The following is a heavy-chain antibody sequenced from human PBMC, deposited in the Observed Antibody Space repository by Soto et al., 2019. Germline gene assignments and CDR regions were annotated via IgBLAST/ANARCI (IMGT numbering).Heavy chain of an antibody. D-gene: IGHD3-16*01. J-gene: IGHJ6*02. Sequence: SEPLSPPWAVYVGSLSGSNWSWMRQPPGKGLEWVGEINHSGSTNYNPSLKSRVTISVDTSKNQFSLKLSSVTAADTAVYYCALPGGSLGDTKTDGMDVWGQGTTVTVSS. CDR2: INHSGST. V-gene: IGHV4-34*01. CDR3: ALPGGSLGDTKTDGMDV. CDR1: VGSLSGSN.